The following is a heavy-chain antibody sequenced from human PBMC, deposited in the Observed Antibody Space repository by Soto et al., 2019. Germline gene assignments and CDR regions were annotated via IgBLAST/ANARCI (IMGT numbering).Heavy chain of an antibody. J-gene: IGHJ4*02. D-gene: IGHD6-19*01. Sequence: LRLSCAASGFTFSSYAMSWVRQAPGKGLEWVSAISGSGGSTYYADSVKGRFTISRDNSKNTLYLQMNSLRAEDTAVYYCAKRHSGWYGEFDYWGQGTLVTVSS. V-gene: IGHV3-23*01. CDR1: GFTFSSYA. CDR3: AKRHSGWYGEFDY. CDR2: ISGSGGST.